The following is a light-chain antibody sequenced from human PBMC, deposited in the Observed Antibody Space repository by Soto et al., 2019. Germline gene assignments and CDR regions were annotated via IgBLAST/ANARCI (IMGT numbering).Light chain of an antibody. CDR3: ATWDYSLTGEV. J-gene: IGLJ2*01. CDR1: SSNIGNNY. Sequence: QSALTQPASVSAAPGQKVTISCSGSSSNIGNNYVSWYQQLPGTAPKLLIYDNNKRPSGIPDRFSGSKSGTSGTLDITGLQTGDEADYYCATWDYSLTGEVFGGGTKLTVL. CDR2: DNN. V-gene: IGLV1-51*01.